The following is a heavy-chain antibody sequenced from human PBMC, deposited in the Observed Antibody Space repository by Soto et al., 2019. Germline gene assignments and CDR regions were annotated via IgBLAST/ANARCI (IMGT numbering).Heavy chain of an antibody. D-gene: IGHD5-18*01. Sequence: QVQLVQSGAEVKKPGASVKVSCKASGYTFTSYYMHWVRQAPGQGLEWMGIINPSGGSTSYAQKFQGRVTMTRDTSTSTVYMELGSLRSEDTAVYYWAGGDSYEHIDYWGQGTLVTVSS. CDR3: AGGDSYEHIDY. CDR1: GYTFTSYY. V-gene: IGHV1-46*01. CDR2: INPSGGST. J-gene: IGHJ4*02.